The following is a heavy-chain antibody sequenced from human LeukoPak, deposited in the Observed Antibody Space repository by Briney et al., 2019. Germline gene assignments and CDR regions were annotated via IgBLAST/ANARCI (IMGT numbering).Heavy chain of an antibody. Sequence: GGSLRLSCAASGFTFSGYAMSWVRQAPGEGLEWVSGITGSGDSTSHTYYADSVKGRFTISRDNSKSTLYLQMNTLRAEDTAVYYCAKGFDFWSGYYLVPYYFDYWGQGTLVPVSS. CDR2: ITGSGDSTSHT. V-gene: IGHV3-23*01. CDR1: GFTFSGYA. CDR3: AKGFDFWSGYYLVPYYFDY. J-gene: IGHJ4*02. D-gene: IGHD3-3*01.